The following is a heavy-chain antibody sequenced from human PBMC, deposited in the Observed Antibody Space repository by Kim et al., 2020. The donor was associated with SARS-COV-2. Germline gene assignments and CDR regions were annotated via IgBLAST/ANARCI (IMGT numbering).Heavy chain of an antibody. CDR2: IYYSGGSA. V-gene: IGHV4-59*08. Sequence: SETLSLTCTVSGASISGYYWGWIRQPPGQGLEWISYIYYSGGSAKYNPSLKSRATTSLDSSKKQISLRLTLVTAADTAVYYCARLFSPSPYGFFDYWGPGTLGTVSS. CDR1: GASISGYY. D-gene: IGHD3-10*01. J-gene: IGHJ4*02. CDR3: ARLFSPSPYGFFDY.